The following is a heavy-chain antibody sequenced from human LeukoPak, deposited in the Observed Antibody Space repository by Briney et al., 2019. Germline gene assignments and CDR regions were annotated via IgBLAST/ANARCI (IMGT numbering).Heavy chain of an antibody. CDR3: AGGPRGDFWTGYGSVTPFDP. CDR1: GGTFSSYA. Sequence: ASVKVSCKASGGTFSSYAISWVRQAPGQGLEWMGRIIPILGIANYAQKFQGRVTITADKSTSTAYMELSSLRSEDTAVYYWAGGPRGDFWTGYGSVTPFDPWGQGTLVTVSS. D-gene: IGHD3-3*01. CDR2: IIPILGIA. V-gene: IGHV1-69*04. J-gene: IGHJ5*02.